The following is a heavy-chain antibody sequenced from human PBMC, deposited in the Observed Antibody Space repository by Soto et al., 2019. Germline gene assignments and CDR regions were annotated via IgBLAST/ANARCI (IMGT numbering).Heavy chain of an antibody. D-gene: IGHD3-3*01. Sequence: GGSLRLSCAASGFTFSSYAMHWVRQAPGKGLEWVAVLSYDGSNKYYADSVKGRFTISRDNSKNTLYLQMNSLRAEDTAVYYCARDGVPLWGQGTLVTVSS. V-gene: IGHV3-30-3*01. CDR1: GFTFSSYA. CDR3: ARDGVPL. CDR2: LSYDGSNK. J-gene: IGHJ4*02.